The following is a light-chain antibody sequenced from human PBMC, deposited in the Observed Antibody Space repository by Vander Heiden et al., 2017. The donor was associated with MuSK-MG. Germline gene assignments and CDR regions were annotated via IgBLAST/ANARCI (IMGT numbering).Light chain of an antibody. CDR3: QQENSYPHT. Sequence: DIQMTQSPSSVSASVGDRITLSCLASQGISSWLAWYQQKPGQAPKLLIYFASTLQSGVPPTFCGSGSGTDFTLTISSLQPEDFATYYCQQENSYPHTFGQGTKVEI. CDR1: QGISSW. J-gene: IGKJ2*01. CDR2: FAS. V-gene: IGKV1-12*01.